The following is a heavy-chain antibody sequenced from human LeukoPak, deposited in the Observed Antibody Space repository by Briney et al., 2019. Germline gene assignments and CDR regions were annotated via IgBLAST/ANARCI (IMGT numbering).Heavy chain of an antibody. CDR3: ARVVCGGDCYYYYYYYMDV. D-gene: IGHD2-21*02. J-gene: IGHJ6*03. V-gene: IGHV3-21*01. CDR1: GFTFSRNS. Sequence: PGGSLRLSCAASGFTFSRNSMTWVRQAPGKGLEWVSSISTSSSYIYYADSVKGRFTISRDNSKNTLYLKMNSLRGEDTAVYYCARVVCGGDCYYYYYYYMDVWGKGTTVTVSS. CDR2: ISTSSSYI.